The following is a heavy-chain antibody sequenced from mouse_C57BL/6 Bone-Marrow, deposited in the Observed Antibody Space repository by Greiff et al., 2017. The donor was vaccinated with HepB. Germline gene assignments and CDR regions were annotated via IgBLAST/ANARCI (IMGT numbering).Heavy chain of an antibody. J-gene: IGHJ4*01. CDR1: GYTFTDYY. CDR3: ARLSYQDAMDY. V-gene: IGHV1-76*01. CDR2: IYPGSGNT. Sequence: VQLVESGAELVRPGASVKLSCKASGYTFTDYYINWVKQRPGQGLEWIARIYPGSGNTYYNEKFKGKATLTAEKSSSTAYMQLSSLTSEDSAVYFCARLSYQDAMDYWGQGTSVTVSS. D-gene: IGHD1-1*01.